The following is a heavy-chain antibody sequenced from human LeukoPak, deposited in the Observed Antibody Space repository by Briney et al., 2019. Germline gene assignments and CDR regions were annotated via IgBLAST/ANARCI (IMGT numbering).Heavy chain of an antibody. CDR1: GGSISSYY. D-gene: IGHD2-15*01. CDR3: ARYSHCSGGSCPPYYYYYMDV. J-gene: IGHJ6*03. Sequence: SETLSLTCTVSGGSISSYYWSWIRQPPGKGLEWIGYIYYSGGTNYNPSLKSRVTISVDTSKNQFSLKLSSVTAADTAVYYCARYSHCSGGSCPPYYYYYMDVWGKGTTVTVSS. CDR2: IYYSGGT. V-gene: IGHV4-59*01.